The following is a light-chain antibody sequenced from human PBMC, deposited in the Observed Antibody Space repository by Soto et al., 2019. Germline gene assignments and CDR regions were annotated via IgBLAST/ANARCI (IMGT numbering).Light chain of an antibody. CDR3: QHYNTWPPGT. J-gene: IGKJ2*02. V-gene: IGKV3-15*01. CDR1: QSVGSS. CDR2: GAS. Sequence: EIVMTQSPATLSVSPGERATLSCRASQSVGSSLAWYQQKPGQAPRFLMYGASTRATGVPARFSGSGSGTESTLTISSLQSEDFAVYYFQHYNTWPPGTFGQGTKLEIK.